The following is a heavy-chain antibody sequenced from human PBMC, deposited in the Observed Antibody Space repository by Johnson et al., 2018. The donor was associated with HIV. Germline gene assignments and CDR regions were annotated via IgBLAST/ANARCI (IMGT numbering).Heavy chain of an antibody. Sequence: VQLVESGGGVVQPGKSLRLSCAASGFIFSGFGLHWVRQAPGKGLEWVSGINWNGGSTGYADSVKGRFSISRDNSKNALYLRMNSLRAEDMAVYYCAKERGKRWLHPRDAFDIWGQGTMVTVSS. J-gene: IGHJ3*02. V-gene: IGHV3-NL1*01. CDR2: INWNGGST. CDR3: AKERGKRWLHPRDAFDI. CDR1: GFIFSGFG. D-gene: IGHD5-24*01.